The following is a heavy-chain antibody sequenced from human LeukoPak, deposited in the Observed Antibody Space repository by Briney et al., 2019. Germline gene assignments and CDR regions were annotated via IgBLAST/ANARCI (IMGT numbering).Heavy chain of an antibody. J-gene: IGHJ4*02. D-gene: IGHD3-22*01. CDR1: GFSFRDYE. CDR3: AKGLPYESRAYYDRLFDG. CDR2: VNQRGRTT. V-gene: IGHV3-48*03. Sequence: PGGSLRLSCAASGFSFRDYELTWVRQVPGKGLEWISYVNQRGRTTSYADSVKGRFTISRDNDRNSLYLQMRSLRVDDTAIYYCAKGLPYESRAYYDRLFDGWGQGTLVTVSS.